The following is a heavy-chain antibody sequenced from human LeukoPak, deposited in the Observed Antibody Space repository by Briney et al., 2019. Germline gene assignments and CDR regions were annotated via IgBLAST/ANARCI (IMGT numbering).Heavy chain of an antibody. V-gene: IGHV4-59*01. CDR3: ARALGSGWFDP. CDR2: IYYSGST. Sequence: SETLSLTCTVSGGSISSYYWSWIRQPPGKGLEWIGYIYYSGSTNYNPSLKSRVTISVDTSKNQFSLKLSSVTAADTAVYYCARALGSGWFDPWGQGTLVTVSS. CDR1: GGSISSYY. J-gene: IGHJ5*02.